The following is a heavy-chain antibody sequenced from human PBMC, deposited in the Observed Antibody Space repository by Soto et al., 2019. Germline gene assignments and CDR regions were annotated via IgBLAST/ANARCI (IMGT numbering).Heavy chain of an antibody. J-gene: IGHJ6*02. Sequence: SETLSLTCTVSGASVTNSSWHWIRQPPGKGLEWVGYVSYSGNTRHNPSLKNRVTISVDSSKNLFYLKLTSVTASDSALYYCARDRTSFGLHVWGQGTKVTVSS. CDR3: ARDRTSFGLHV. D-gene: IGHD1-7*01. CDR1: GASVTNSS. V-gene: IGHV4-59*02. CDR2: VSYSGNT.